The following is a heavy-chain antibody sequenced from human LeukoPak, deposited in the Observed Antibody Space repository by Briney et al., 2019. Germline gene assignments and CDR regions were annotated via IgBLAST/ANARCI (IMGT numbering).Heavy chain of an antibody. CDR1: GFTFSRYG. CDR2: ISSDGSNK. V-gene: IGHV3-30*18. CDR3: AKEISGAGAFDS. D-gene: IGHD3-10*01. Sequence: GGSLRLSCAASGFTFSRYGMHWVRQAPGKGLEWVAVISSDGSNKYYADSVKGRFTISRDNSKNRFYLQMNSLRAEDSAVYYCAKEISGAGAFDSWGQGTLVTVSS. J-gene: IGHJ4*02.